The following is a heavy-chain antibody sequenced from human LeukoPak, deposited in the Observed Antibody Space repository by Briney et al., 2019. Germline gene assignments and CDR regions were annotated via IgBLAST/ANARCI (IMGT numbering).Heavy chain of an antibody. D-gene: IGHD2-2*01. Sequence: SVKVSCKASGDSFSSFGFNWVRQAPGQGLEWMGRITPIFGSAHYPQRFQGRVTITADESTTTVYMELSILRSEDTALYYCARAMSLSVPAAIPYYYYGMDVWGQGTTVTVSS. J-gene: IGHJ6*02. CDR2: ITPIFGSA. CDR1: GDSFSSFG. V-gene: IGHV1-69*01. CDR3: ARAMSLSVPAAIPYYYYGMDV.